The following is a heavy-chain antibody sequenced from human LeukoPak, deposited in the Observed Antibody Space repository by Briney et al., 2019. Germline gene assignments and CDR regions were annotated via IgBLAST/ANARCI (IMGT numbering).Heavy chain of an antibody. V-gene: IGHV4-4*09. CDR3: ARHSGRFLEWLFVY. CDR1: GGSISSYY. Sequence: SETLSLTCTVSGGSISSYYWSWIRQPPGKGLEWIGYIHTSGSTNYNPSLKSRVTISVDTSKNQFSLKLSSVTAADTAVYYCARHSGRFLEWLFVYWGQGTLVTVSS. D-gene: IGHD3-3*01. CDR2: IHTSGST. J-gene: IGHJ4*02.